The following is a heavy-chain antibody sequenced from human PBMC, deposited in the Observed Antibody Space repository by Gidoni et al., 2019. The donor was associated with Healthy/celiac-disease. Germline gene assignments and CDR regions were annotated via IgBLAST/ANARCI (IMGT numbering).Heavy chain of an antibody. Sequence: QVQLPESGPGLVKPSETLSLTCTVSGGSISRYYWSWIRQPPGKGLEWIGYIYYRGSTNYNPSLKSRVTISVDTSKNQFSLKLSSVTAADTAVYYCASLGGQWAYPADVWGQGTTVTVSS. CDR2: IYYRGST. D-gene: IGHD3-16*01. J-gene: IGHJ6*02. CDR1: GGSISRYY. V-gene: IGHV4-59*01. CDR3: ASLGGQWAYPADV.